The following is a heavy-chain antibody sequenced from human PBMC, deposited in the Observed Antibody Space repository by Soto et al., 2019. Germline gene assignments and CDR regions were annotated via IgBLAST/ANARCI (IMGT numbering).Heavy chain of an antibody. J-gene: IGHJ4*02. CDR1: GFTFNNYA. Sequence: EVQLLESGGGLVQPGGSLRLSCAASGFTFNNYAMTRVRQAPGKWLEWVSAISGGGDTTSYADSVKGRFTVSRDGSKNTLYLQMSNIRAEDTALYYCAIGRGGSGSLTPRVDFCGQGTLVTIS. CDR2: ISGGGDTT. CDR3: AIGRGGSGSLTPRVDF. V-gene: IGHV3-23*01. D-gene: IGHD3-10*01.